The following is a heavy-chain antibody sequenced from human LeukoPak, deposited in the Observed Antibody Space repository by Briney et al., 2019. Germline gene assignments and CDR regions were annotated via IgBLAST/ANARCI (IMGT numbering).Heavy chain of an antibody. CDR3: NTDGDYGDYVDS. D-gene: IGHD4-17*01. J-gene: IGHJ4*02. Sequence: GGSLRLSCAASGFTFNLAWINWVRQAPGKGLEWVGRIKNKIDGGTTDYAAPVKGRFTISRDDSKNTVYLQMNSLRSEDTALYYCNTDGDYGDYVDSWGQGTLVTVSS. CDR1: GFTFNLAW. V-gene: IGHV3-15*07. CDR2: IKNKIDGGTT.